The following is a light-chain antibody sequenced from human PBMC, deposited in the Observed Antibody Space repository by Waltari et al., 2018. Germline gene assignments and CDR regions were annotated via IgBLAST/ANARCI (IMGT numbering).Light chain of an antibody. V-gene: IGLV2-14*01. Sequence: QSALTPPASVSGSPAQSITISCTGTSSDVGGYNSVSWYQQHPGKAPKLMIYEVSNRPSGVSNRFSGSKSGNTASLTISGLQAEDEADYYCSSYTSSSTLDVVFGGGTKLTVL. CDR3: SSYTSSSTLDVV. CDR2: EVS. J-gene: IGLJ2*01. CDR1: SSDVGGYNS.